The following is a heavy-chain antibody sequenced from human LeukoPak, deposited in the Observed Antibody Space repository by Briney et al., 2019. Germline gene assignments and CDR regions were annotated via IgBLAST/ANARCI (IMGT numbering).Heavy chain of an antibody. D-gene: IGHD3-22*01. Sequence: ASVKVSCKASGYTFTSYGISWVRQAPGQGLEWMGWISAYNGNTNYAQKLQGRVTMTTDTSTSTAYMELRSLRSDDTAVYYCARVAYYDSSGYYWVDYYYYMDVRGKGTTVTVSS. CDR1: GYTFTSYG. J-gene: IGHJ6*03. CDR3: ARVAYYDSSGYYWVDYYYYMDV. V-gene: IGHV1-18*01. CDR2: ISAYNGNT.